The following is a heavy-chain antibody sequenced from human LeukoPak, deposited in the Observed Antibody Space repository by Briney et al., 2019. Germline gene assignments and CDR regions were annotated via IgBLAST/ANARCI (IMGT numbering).Heavy chain of an antibody. J-gene: IGHJ5*02. Sequence: GGSLRLSCAASGFTFSSYSMHWVRQAPGKGLEWVAFIRYDGSNKYYADSVKGRFTISRDNSKNTLYLQMNSLRAEDTAVYYCAILGAVVVPAAPLRGVWFDPWGQGTLVTVSS. D-gene: IGHD2-2*01. CDR2: IRYDGSNK. CDR3: AILGAVVVPAAPLRGVWFDP. V-gene: IGHV3-30*02. CDR1: GFTFSSYS.